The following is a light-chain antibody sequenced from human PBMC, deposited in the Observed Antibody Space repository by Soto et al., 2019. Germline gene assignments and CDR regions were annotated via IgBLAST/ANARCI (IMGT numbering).Light chain of an antibody. CDR1: QSVSNN. Sequence: EIVMTQSPATLSVSPGEIATLSCRASQSVSNNLAWDPQKPGQAPRLLIYGAFIRATGIPAKFSGSGSGTDVILTISSPQSEDFAVYYCQQYNNWRLTFGGGTKVEIQ. V-gene: IGKV3-15*01. CDR3: QQYNNWRLT. J-gene: IGKJ4*01. CDR2: GAF.